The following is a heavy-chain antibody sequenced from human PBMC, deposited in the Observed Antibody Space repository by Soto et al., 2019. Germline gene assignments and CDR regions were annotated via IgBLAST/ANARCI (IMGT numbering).Heavy chain of an antibody. V-gene: IGHV1-69*13. Sequence: SVKVSCKASGGTFSSYAISWVRQAPGQGLEWMGGIIPIFGTANYAQKFQGRVTITADESTSTAYMELSSLRSEDTAVYYCARIFDDYYDSSGYSVSWGQGTLVTVSS. CDR1: GGTFSSYA. CDR3: ARIFDDYYDSSGYSVS. CDR2: IIPIFGTA. J-gene: IGHJ4*02. D-gene: IGHD3-22*01.